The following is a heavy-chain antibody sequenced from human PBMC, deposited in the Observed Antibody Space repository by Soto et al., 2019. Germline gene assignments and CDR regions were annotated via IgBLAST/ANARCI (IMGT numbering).Heavy chain of an antibody. CDR2: IYYSGST. CDR1: GGSISSGDYY. V-gene: IGHV4-30-4*01. Sequence: SETLSLTCTVSGGSISSGDYYWSWIRQPPGKGLEWIGYIYYSGSTYYNPSLKSRVTISVDTPKNQFSLKLSSVTAADTAVYYCARDRVEGMDVWGQGTTVTVSS. D-gene: IGHD2-2*01. CDR3: ARDRVEGMDV. J-gene: IGHJ6*02.